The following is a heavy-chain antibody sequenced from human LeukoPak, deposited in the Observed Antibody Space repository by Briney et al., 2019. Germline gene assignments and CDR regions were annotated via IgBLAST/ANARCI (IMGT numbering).Heavy chain of an antibody. CDR3: ANSDY. V-gene: IGHV3-30*18. CDR1: GFTFSSYG. Sequence: GGSLRHSCAASGFTFSSYGMHWVRQAPGKGLEWVAVISYDGSNKYYADSVKGRFTISRDNSKNTLYLQMNSLRAEDTAVYYCANSDYWGQGTLVTVSS. CDR2: ISYDGSNK. J-gene: IGHJ4*02.